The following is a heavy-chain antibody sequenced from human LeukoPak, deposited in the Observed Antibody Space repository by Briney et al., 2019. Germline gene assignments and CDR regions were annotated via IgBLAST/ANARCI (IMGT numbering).Heavy chain of an antibody. D-gene: IGHD5-18*01. Sequence: SQTLSLTCTVSGSSISSDYYCGWIRQPPRKWLEWIASVSHSGRTYYNPSLKSRVTISVDTSKNQFSLKVTSVTAGYTVLYYCARERIERYTYASSDFDYWGQGSLVTVSS. CDR2: VSHSGRT. CDR1: GSSISSDYY. CDR3: ARERIERYTYASSDFDY. V-gene: IGHV4-38-2*02. J-gene: IGHJ4*02.